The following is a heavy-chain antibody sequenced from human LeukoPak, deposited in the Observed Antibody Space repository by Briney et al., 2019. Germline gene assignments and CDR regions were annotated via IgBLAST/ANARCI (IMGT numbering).Heavy chain of an antibody. Sequence: GGSLRLSCAASGFTFSSYAMSWVRQAPGKGLEWVSAISGSGGSTYYADSVKGRFTISRDNSKNTLYLQMNSLRAEDTAVYYCAKVLSADDYVWGSYRHHYYFDYWGQGTLVTVSS. J-gene: IGHJ4*02. V-gene: IGHV3-23*01. D-gene: IGHD3-16*02. CDR1: GFTFSSYA. CDR2: ISGSGGST. CDR3: AKVLSADDYVWGSYRHHYYFDY.